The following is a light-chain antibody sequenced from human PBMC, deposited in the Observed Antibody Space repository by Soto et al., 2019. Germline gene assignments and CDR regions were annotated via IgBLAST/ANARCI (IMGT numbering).Light chain of an antibody. CDR2: DAS. CDR1: QSVNSNL. J-gene: IGKJ2*01. V-gene: IGKV3-20*01. Sequence: EIVLTQSPGTLSLSPGEGATVSCRASQSVNSNLLAWFQQKPGQAPRLLIHDASRRATGIPDRFSGSGSGTDFTLSISRLEPEDFAVYYCQQYGSSFRYTFGQGTKLEIK. CDR3: QQYGSSFRYT.